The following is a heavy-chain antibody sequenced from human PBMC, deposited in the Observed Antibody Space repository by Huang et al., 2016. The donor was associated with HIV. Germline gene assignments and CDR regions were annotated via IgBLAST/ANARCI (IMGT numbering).Heavy chain of an antibody. CDR2: RSYDGSSK. CDR1: GFTFNKFD. Sequence: QVQLVESGGGVVQPGRSLRLSCAAFGFTFNKFDMHWVRQAPGKALEWVAIRSYDGSSKYHADSVKGRFTISRDNSKNTVYLQMNSLRVEDTAVYYCAKDGRGSGTYYDYFEYWGQGTLVTVSS. D-gene: IGHD1-26*01. V-gene: IGHV3-30*18. J-gene: IGHJ4*02. CDR3: AKDGRGSGTYYDYFEY.